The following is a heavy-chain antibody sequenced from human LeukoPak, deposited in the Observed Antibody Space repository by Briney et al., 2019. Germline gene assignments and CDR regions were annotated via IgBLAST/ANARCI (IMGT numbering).Heavy chain of an antibody. D-gene: IGHD4-17*01. V-gene: IGHV4-39*01. CDR3: ARPVRLTVTIQNVLDY. CDR2: ISYSGST. CDR1: GGSISSGSYY. J-gene: IGHJ4*02. Sequence: SETLSLTCTVSGGSISSGSYYWGWIRQPPGKGLEWIGSISYSGSTYYNPSLKSRVTISVDTSKNQFSLKMNSVTAAATAVYYCARPVRLTVTIQNVLDYWGQETLVTVSS.